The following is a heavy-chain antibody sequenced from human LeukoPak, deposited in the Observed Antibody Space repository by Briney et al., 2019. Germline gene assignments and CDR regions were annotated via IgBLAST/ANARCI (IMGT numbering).Heavy chain of an antibody. CDR1: GYTFTGYY. D-gene: IGHD3-10*01. CDR3: ARGHMVRGVIMPWDYYYYMDV. V-gene: IGHV1-2*02. CDR2: INPNSGGT. J-gene: IGHJ6*03. Sequence: ASVKVSCKASGYTFTGYYMHWVRQAPGQGLEWMGWINPNSGGTNYAQKFQGRVTMTRDTSISTAYMELSRLRSDDTAVYYCARGHMVRGVIMPWDYYYYMDVWGKGTTVTISS.